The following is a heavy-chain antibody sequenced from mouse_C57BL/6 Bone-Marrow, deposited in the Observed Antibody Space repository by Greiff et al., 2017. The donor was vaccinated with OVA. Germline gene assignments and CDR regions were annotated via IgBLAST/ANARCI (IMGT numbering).Heavy chain of an antibody. Sequence: EVKVVESGGGLVKPGGSLKLSCAASGFTFSSYAMSWVRQTPEKRLEWVATISDGGSYTYYPDNVKGRFTISRDNAKNNLYLQMSHLKSEDTAMYYCARDLYWGQGTTLTVSS. CDR3: ARDLY. V-gene: IGHV5-4*01. J-gene: IGHJ2*01. CDR2: ISDGGSYT. CDR1: GFTFSSYA.